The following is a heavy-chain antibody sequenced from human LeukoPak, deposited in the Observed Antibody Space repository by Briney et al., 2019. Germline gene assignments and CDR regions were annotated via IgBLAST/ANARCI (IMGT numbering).Heavy chain of an antibody. V-gene: IGHV4-34*01. CDR3: ARVSSAARPPFTFYYMDV. J-gene: IGHJ6*03. CDR1: GGSFSGYY. Sequence: SETLSLTCAVYGGSFSGYYWSWIRQPPGKGLEWIGEINHSGSTNYNPSLKSRVTISVDTSKNQFSLKLSSVTAADTAVYYCARVSSAARPPFTFYYMDVWGKGTTVTVSS. D-gene: IGHD6-6*01. CDR2: INHSGST.